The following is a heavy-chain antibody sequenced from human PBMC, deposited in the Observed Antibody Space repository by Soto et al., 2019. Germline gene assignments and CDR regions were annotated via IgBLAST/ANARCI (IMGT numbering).Heavy chain of an antibody. J-gene: IGHJ2*01. CDR1: GFTFDDYA. CDR2: ISWNSGSI. V-gene: IGHV3-9*01. Sequence: EVQLVESGGGLVQPGRSLRLSCAASGFTFDDYAMHWVRQAPGKGLEWVSGISWNSGSIGYADSVKGRFTISRDNAKNTLYLQMNSLRAEDTALYYCAKNAYGSEQVGYFDLWGRGTLVTGSS. D-gene: IGHD3-10*01. CDR3: AKNAYGSEQVGYFDL.